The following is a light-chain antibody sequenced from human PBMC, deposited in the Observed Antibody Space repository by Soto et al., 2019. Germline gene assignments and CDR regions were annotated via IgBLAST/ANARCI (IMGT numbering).Light chain of an antibody. CDR2: GAS. J-gene: IGKJ4*01. Sequence: EIVLTQSPGTLSLSPGERATLSCRASQSVSSSYLAWYQQKPGQARRLLIYGASSRATGIPDRFSGSGSGTDFTLTISRLEPEDFAVYYCQQYGSSLGVTFGGGTRWIS. CDR1: QSVSSSY. V-gene: IGKV3-20*01. CDR3: QQYGSSLGVT.